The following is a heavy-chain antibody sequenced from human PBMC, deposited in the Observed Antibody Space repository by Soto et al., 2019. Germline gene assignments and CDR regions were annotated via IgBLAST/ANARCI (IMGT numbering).Heavy chain of an antibody. CDR2: INPSGGST. D-gene: IGHD3-22*01. J-gene: IGHJ4*02. CDR3: ARSHYYYDSSGYFSSPPDY. CDR1: GYTFTSYY. Sequence: ASVKVSCKASGYTFTSYYMHWVRQAPGQGLEWMGIINPSGGSTSYAQKFQGRVTMTRDTSTSTVYMELSSLRSEDTAVYFCARSHYYYDSSGYFSSPPDYWGQGTLVTVSS. V-gene: IGHV1-46*01.